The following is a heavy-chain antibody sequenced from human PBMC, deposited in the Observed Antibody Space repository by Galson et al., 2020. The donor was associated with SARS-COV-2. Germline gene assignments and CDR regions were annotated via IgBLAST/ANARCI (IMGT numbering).Heavy chain of an antibody. V-gene: IGHV4-34*01. Sequence: SSETLSLTSAVYGGSFSGYYWSWVRPPPGKGLEWIGEINHSGRTNYNPSLQSRVTISADTSKNQFSQKLSSVTAADTAVYYCARGPGAYYHGSGSQGSAFDIWGQGTIVTVSS. CDR3: ARGPGAYYHGSGSQGSAFDI. D-gene: IGHD3-10*01. J-gene: IGHJ3*02. CDR1: GGSFSGYY. CDR2: INHSGRT.